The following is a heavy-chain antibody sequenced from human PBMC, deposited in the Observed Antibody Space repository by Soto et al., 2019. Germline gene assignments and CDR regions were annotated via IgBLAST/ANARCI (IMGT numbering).Heavy chain of an antibody. CDR1: GGTFSSYA. J-gene: IGHJ3*02. CDR3: AREVYDYVWGSYHTHDAFDI. Sequence: QVQLVQSGAEVKKPGSSVKVSCKASGGTFSSYAISWVRQAPGQGLEWMGGIIPIFGTANYAQKFQGRVTITADESMSTAYMELSSLRSEDTAVYYCAREVYDYVWGSYHTHDAFDIWGQGTMVTVSS. CDR2: IIPIFGTA. D-gene: IGHD3-16*02. V-gene: IGHV1-69*01.